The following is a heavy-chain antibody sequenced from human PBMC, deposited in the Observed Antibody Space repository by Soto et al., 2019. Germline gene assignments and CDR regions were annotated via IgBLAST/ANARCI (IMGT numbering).Heavy chain of an antibody. V-gene: IGHV3-30-3*01. CDR1: GFSFSSYT. CDR3: AREGYGPYYFDY. J-gene: IGHJ4*02. D-gene: IGHD5-18*01. CDR2: MSYDGSNK. Sequence: GGSLRLSCAASGFSFSSYTMHWVRQAPGKGLEWVAVMSYDGSNKQSADSVKGRFTISRDNSKNTLYLQMNSLRIEDTAVYYCAREGYGPYYFDYWGQGTLVTVSS.